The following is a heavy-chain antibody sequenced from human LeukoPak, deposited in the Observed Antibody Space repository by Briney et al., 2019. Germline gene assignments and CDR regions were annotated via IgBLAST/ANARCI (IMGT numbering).Heavy chain of an antibody. CDR3: ARDGGIAAAEDYYYYMDV. CDR1: GFTFDDYG. J-gene: IGHJ6*03. CDR2: INWNGGST. Sequence: GSLRLSCAASGFTFDDYGMSWVRQAPGKGPEWVSGINWNGGSTGYADSVKGRFTISRDNAKNSLYLQMNSLRAEDTALYHCARDGGIAAAEDYYYYMDVWGKGTTVTVSS. V-gene: IGHV3-20*01. D-gene: IGHD6-13*01.